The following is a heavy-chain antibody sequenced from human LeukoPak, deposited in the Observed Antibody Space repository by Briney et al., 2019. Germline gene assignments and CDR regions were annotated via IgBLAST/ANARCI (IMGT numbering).Heavy chain of an antibody. J-gene: IGHJ5*02. CDR1: GGTFSSYA. CDR2: IIPILGIA. D-gene: IGHD3-3*01. Sequence: SVKVSCKASGGTFSSYAISWVRQAPGQGLEWMGRIIPILGIANYAQKFQGRVTITADKSTCTAYMELSSLRSEDTAVYYCARTLIFGGAANNWFDPWGQGTLVTVSS. CDR3: ARTLIFGGAANNWFDP. V-gene: IGHV1-69*04.